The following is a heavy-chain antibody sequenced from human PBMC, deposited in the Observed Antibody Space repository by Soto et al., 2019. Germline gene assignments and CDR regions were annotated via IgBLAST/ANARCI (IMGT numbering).Heavy chain of an antibody. CDR2: ISGSGFKK. J-gene: IGHJ5*02. CDR3: AKNQGVELVPLATVDWFDP. D-gene: IGHD1-26*01. Sequence: GWSLRLSCAASGFIFENFGMSWVRQAPGKGLEWISSISGSGFKKYYADSVKGRFTISRDNSKSTVYLELNNLSAEDTAVYHCAKNQGVELVPLATVDWFDPWGQGSVVTVSS. V-gene: IGHV3-23*01. CDR1: GFIFENFG.